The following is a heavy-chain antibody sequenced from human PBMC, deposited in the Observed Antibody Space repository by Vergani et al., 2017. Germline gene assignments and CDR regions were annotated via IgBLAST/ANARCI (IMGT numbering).Heavy chain of an antibody. J-gene: IGHJ4*02. CDR2: ISGSGGST. V-gene: IGHV3-23*01. CDR1: GFTFSSYA. Sequence: EVQLLESGGGLVQTGGSLRLSCAASGFTFSSYAMSWVRQAPGKGLEWVSGISGSGGSTYYADSVKGRFTISRDNSKNTLYLQMNSLRAEDTAVYYCAKDGPGAVAGYYFDYGGQGTLVTVSS. CDR3: AKDGPGAVAGYYFDY. D-gene: IGHD6-19*01.